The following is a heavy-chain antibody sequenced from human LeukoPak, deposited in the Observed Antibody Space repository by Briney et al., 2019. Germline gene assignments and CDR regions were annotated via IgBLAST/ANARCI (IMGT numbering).Heavy chain of an antibody. Sequence: SETLSLTCTVSGGSISSGSYYWGWIRQPPGKGLEWIGNIYHSGSTYYNPSLKGRVTISVETSKNQFSLKLSSVTAADTAVYYCARDGRFPPEVLPRYFDYWGQGTLVTVSS. V-gene: IGHV4-39*07. CDR2: IYHSGST. J-gene: IGHJ4*02. D-gene: IGHD1-26*01. CDR3: ARDGRFPPEVLPRYFDY. CDR1: GGSISSGSYY.